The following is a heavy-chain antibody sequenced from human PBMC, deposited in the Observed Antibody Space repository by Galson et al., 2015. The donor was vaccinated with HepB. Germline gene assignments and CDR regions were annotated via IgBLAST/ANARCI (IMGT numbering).Heavy chain of an antibody. Sequence: SVKVSCKASGGTFSSYAISWVRQAPGQGLEWMGGIIPIFGTANYAQKFQGRVTITADESTSTAYMELSSLRSEDTAVYYCARGRRGYSGYDFLYYFDYWGQGTLVTVSS. V-gene: IGHV1-69*13. J-gene: IGHJ4*02. CDR1: GGTFSSYA. CDR3: ARGRRGYSGYDFLYYFDY. CDR2: IIPIFGTA. D-gene: IGHD5-12*01.